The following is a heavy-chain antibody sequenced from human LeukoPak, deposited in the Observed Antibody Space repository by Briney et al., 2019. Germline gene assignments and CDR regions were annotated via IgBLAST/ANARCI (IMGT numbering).Heavy chain of an antibody. CDR1: GFTFSSYT. V-gene: IGHV3-48*04. Sequence: PGGSLRLSCAASGFTFSSYTMNWVRQAPGKGLEWVSYISSSASTIYYADSVKGRFTISRDNAKNSLYLQMTSLRAEDTAVYYCARERRSTYYDFWSGFVDGGDPWGQGTLVTVSS. CDR3: ARERRSTYYDFWSGFVDGGDP. D-gene: IGHD3-3*01. CDR2: ISSSASTI. J-gene: IGHJ5*02.